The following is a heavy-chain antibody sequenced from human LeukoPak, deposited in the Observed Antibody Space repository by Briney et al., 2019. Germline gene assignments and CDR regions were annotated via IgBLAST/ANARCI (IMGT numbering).Heavy chain of an antibody. CDR2: ISYDGSNK. D-gene: IGHD6-13*01. J-gene: IGHJ3*02. Sequence: PGRSLRLSCAASGFTFSSYGMHWVRQAPGKGLEWVAVISYDGSNKYYADSVKGRFTISRDNSKNTLYLQMNSLRAEDTAVYYCAKDLGVGSSSWYDDAFDIWGQGTMVTVSS. CDR3: AKDLGVGSSSWYDDAFDI. CDR1: GFTFSSYG. V-gene: IGHV3-30*18.